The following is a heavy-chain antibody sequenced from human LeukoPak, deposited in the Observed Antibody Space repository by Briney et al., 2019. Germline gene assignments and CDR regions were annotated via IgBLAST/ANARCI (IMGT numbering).Heavy chain of an antibody. CDR1: GFTFSGYP. CDR3: ARDYGDPDAFDI. V-gene: IGHV3-30-3*01. CDR2: ISYDGSNK. D-gene: IGHD4-17*01. Sequence: GGSLRLSCAASGFTFSGYPIHWVRQAPGKGLEWVAVISYDGSNKYYADSVKGRFTISRDNSKNTLYLQMNSLRAEDTAVYYCARDYGDPDAFDIWGQGTMVTVSS. J-gene: IGHJ3*02.